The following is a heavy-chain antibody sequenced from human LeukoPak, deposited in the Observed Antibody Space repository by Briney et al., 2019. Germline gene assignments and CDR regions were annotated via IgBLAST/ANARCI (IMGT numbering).Heavy chain of an antibody. D-gene: IGHD2-8*02. CDR3: ARERITGGLVDY. V-gene: IGHV1-3*01. CDR2: INAGNGNT. CDR1: GYTFTSYA. J-gene: IGHJ4*02. Sequence: ASVKVSCKASGYTFTSYAMHWVRQAPGQRLEWMGWINAGNGNTKYSQKFQGRVTITRDTSASTAYMELSSLRSEDTAVYYCARERITGGLVDYWGQGTLVTVSS.